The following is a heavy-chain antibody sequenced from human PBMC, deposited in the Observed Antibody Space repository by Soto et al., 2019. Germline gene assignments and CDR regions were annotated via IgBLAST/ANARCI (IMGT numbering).Heavy chain of an antibody. D-gene: IGHD3-10*02. CDR3: ARDRGYYVQYAVDWFDP. V-gene: IGHV1-18*01. CDR2: ISAYNGNT. CDR1: GYTFTSYG. Sequence: ASVKVSCKTSGYTFTSYGISWVRQAPGQGLEWMGWISAYNGNTNYAQKLQGRVTMTTDTSTSTAYMELRSLRSDDTAVYYCARDRGYYVQYAVDWFDPWGQGTLVTVSS. J-gene: IGHJ5*02.